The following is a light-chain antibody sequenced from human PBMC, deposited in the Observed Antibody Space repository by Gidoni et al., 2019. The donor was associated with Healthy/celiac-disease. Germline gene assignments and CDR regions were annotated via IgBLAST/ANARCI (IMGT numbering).Light chain of an antibody. V-gene: IGKV3-20*01. CDR1: QSVSSSY. CDR3: QQYGSSVYT. Sequence: IVLTPSPGTLSLSPGERATLSCRASQSVSSSYLAWYQQKPGQAPRLLIYGASSRATGIPDRFSGSGSGTDFTLTISRLEPEDFAVYYCQQYGSSVYTFGQGTKLEIK. CDR2: GAS. J-gene: IGKJ2*01.